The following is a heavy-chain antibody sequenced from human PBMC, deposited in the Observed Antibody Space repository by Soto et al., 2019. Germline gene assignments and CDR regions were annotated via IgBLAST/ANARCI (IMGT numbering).Heavy chain of an antibody. V-gene: IGHV3-49*03. CDR2: IRSVPYGGTT. CDR3: TRMDSGYAIFDD. D-gene: IGHD5-12*01. CDR1: GFVFADYG. J-gene: IGHJ4*02. Sequence: GGSLRLSCSTSGFVFADYGLNWFRQAPGKGLEWVGFIRSVPYGGTTEYAASVKGRFTISVDVSKSIGYLQMNSLQTEDTAVYFCTRMDSGYAIFDDWGQGTLVTVSS.